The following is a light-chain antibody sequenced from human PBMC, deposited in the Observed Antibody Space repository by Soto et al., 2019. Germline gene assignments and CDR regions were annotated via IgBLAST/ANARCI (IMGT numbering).Light chain of an antibody. V-gene: IGKV3-15*01. J-gene: IGKJ1*01. CDR3: QQYKNWPRT. CDR1: QSVSSN. Sequence: IVITQAPATLSVSPGERATLSCRASQSVSSNLAWYQQKPGQAPSLLVYGASTRATGIPARFSVIGSGTAVTINISSLQSEDVEVYEGQQYKNWPRTFGQGTKVEIK. CDR2: GAS.